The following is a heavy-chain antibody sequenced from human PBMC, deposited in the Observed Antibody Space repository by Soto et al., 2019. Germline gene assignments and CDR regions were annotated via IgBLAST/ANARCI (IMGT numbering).Heavy chain of an antibody. Sequence: EVQLLESGGGLVQPGGSLRLSCAASGFTFSSYAMSWVRQAPGKGLEWVSAISGSGGSTYYADSVKGRFNISRDNSXXXXXXXXXXXXXXDXXXXXXAXSSTPFDYWGQGTLVTVSS. D-gene: IGHD6-13*01. CDR2: ISGSGGST. J-gene: IGHJ4*02. CDR3: AXSSTPFDY. V-gene: IGHV3-23*01. CDR1: GFTFSSYA.